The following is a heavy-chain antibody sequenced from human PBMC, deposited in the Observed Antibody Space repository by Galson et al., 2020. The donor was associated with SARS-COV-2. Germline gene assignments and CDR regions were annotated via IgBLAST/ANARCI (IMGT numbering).Heavy chain of an antibody. CDR3: AKTRWELLRLFDL. CDR1: GASVSSDY. J-gene: IGHJ4*02. Sequence: SQTLSLTCSVSGASVSSDYWSWIRQPPGKGLEWNGYISYSGDNNYNPALKSRVSMSVDTSKNQFSLRLSSVTAADTAVYYCAKTRWELLRLFDLWGQGTLVAVSS. D-gene: IGHD1-26*01. V-gene: IGHV4-59*02. CDR2: ISYSGDN.